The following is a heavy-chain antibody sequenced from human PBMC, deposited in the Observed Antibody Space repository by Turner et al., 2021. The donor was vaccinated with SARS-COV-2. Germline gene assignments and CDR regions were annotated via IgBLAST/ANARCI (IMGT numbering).Heavy chain of an antibody. CDR2: IYYSGGT. CDR3: ARRSWKLTEWYFDL. D-gene: IGHD1-1*01. J-gene: IGHJ2*01. V-gene: IGHV4-59*08. Sequence: QVQLQESGLGLVKPSETLSLTCTVSGGPISSYYWSWIRQPPGKGLEWIAYIYYSGGTNYNPSLRSRVTISVDTAKNQFSLKMSSVTAADTAVYYCARRSWKLTEWYFDLWGRGTLVTVSS. CDR1: GGPISSYY.